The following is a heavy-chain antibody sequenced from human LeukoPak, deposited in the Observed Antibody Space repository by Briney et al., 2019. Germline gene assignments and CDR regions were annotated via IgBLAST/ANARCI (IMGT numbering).Heavy chain of an antibody. CDR2: INHSGST. CDR1: GGSFSGYY. CDR3: ARVRRPYCGGDCYHFDY. Sequence: SETLSLTCAVYGGSFSGYYWSWIRQPPGKGLEWIGEINHSGSTNYNPSLKSRVTISVDTSKNQFSLKLSSVTAADTAVYYCARVRRPYCGGDCYHFDYWGQGTLDTVSS. J-gene: IGHJ4*02. D-gene: IGHD2-21*02. V-gene: IGHV4-34*01.